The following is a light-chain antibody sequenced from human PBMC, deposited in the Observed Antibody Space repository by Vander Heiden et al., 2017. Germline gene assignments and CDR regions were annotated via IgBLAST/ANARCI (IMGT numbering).Light chain of an antibody. J-gene: IGKJ4*02. CDR1: QSISSY. Sequence: DIQMTQSPSSLSAYVGDRVTITCRASQSISSYLNWYQQKPRKAPKLLIYAASSLQSGVPSRFSGSGSATDFTLTISSLQPEDVATYYCQQNDNTPLLTFGGGTKVEIK. CDR2: AAS. V-gene: IGKV1-39*01. CDR3: QQNDNTPLLT.